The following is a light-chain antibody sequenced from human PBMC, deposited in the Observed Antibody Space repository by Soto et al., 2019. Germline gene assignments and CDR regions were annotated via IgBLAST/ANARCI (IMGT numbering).Light chain of an antibody. Sequence: QSALTQPASVSGSPGQSITIFCTGTSSDVGGYNFVSWYQQYPGKAPKVMIYEVSKRPSGVSNRFSASKSGNTASLTISGLRAEDEADYYCASYTSGSSVIFGGGTKFTVL. CDR1: SSDVGGYNF. CDR3: ASYTSGSSVI. J-gene: IGLJ2*01. CDR2: EVS. V-gene: IGLV2-14*01.